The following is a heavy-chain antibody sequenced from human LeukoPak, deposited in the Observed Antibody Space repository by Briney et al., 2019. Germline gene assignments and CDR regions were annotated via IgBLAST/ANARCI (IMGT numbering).Heavy chain of an antibody. J-gene: IGHJ4*02. CDR1: GFTFSSYS. CDR2: ISSSSSYI. D-gene: IGHD3-10*01. Sequence: PGGSLRLSCAASGFTFSSYSMNWVRQAPGKWLEWVSSISSSSSYIYYADSVKGRFTISRDNAKNSLYLQMNSLRAEDTAVYYCERESYYGSVNFDYWGQGTLVTVSS. CDR3: ERESYYGSVNFDY. V-gene: IGHV3-21*01.